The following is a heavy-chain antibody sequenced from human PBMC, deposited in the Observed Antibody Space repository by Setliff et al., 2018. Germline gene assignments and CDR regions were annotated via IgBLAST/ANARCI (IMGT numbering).Heavy chain of an antibody. V-gene: IGHV3-11*04. J-gene: IGHJ6*02. CDR3: ARDGVSYAMDV. CDR2: ISGSGITI. CDR1: GFTFSNHW. Sequence: GESLKISCAVSGFTFSNHWMTWIRQAPGKGLEWLSKISGSGITIFYADSVRGRFTISRDNAKNSLYLQMNNLRAEDTALYSCARDGVSYAMDVWGHGTTVTVS.